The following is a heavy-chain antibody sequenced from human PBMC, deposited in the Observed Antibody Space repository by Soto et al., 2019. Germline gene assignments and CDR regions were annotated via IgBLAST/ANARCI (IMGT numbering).Heavy chain of an antibody. CDR2: ITSSGDSI. J-gene: IGHJ4*02. D-gene: IGHD2-21*02. CDR1: GFRFSDYS. V-gene: IGHV3-48*02. CDR3: ARLPKGSMVTS. Sequence: GGSLRLSCAASGFRFSDYSMNWVRQAPGKGLEWVSYITSSGDSIYYSDSVKGRFTVSRDNAKNSLFLQMNGLRDEDTAVYYCARLPKGSMVTSWGQGTLVTVSS.